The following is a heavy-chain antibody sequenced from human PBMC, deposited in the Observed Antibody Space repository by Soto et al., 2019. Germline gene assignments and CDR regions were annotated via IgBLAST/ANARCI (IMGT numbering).Heavy chain of an antibody. D-gene: IGHD3-16*01. J-gene: IGHJ4*02. Sequence: EVQLLESGGGLVQPGGSLRLSCAASGFTFSSHAMIWVRQAPGKGLEWGSGVSDSGGSTYYADSVKGRFTISRDNSKNTLFLQMNSLRAEVTAVYYCAKDRPVMKYYFDYWGQGTLVTVSS. V-gene: IGHV3-23*01. CDR3: AKDRPVMKYYFDY. CDR2: VSDSGGST. CDR1: GFTFSSHA.